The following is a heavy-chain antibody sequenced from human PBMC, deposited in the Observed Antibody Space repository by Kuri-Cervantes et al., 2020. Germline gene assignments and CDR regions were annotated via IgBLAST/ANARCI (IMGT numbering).Heavy chain of an antibody. J-gene: IGHJ4*02. Sequence: GESLKISCAASGFTVSRNYMSWVRQAPGKGLEWVSVIYSGGSTYYADSVKGRFTISRDNSKNTLSLQMNSLRAEDTAMYYCAKSYVPAGNNLGYFDYWGQGTLVTVSS. CDR3: AKSYVPAGNNLGYFDY. CDR1: GFTVSRNY. V-gene: IGHV3-53*05. CDR2: IYSGGST. D-gene: IGHD2-2*01.